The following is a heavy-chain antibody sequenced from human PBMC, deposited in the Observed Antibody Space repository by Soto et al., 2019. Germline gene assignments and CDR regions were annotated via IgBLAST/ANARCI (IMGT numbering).Heavy chain of an antibody. J-gene: IGHJ4*02. CDR2: ISYDGSNK. Sequence: GGSLRLSCAVSGFTFSSYTMHWVRQAPGKGLEWVAIISYDGSNKYYADSVKGRFTISRDDSKSTLYMQMNSLRVEDTAVYYCARGVKYVDPVSTPPGDHWGQGTLVTVSS. D-gene: IGHD5-12*01. CDR3: ARGVKYVDPVSTPPGDH. CDR1: GFTFSSYT. V-gene: IGHV3-30-3*01.